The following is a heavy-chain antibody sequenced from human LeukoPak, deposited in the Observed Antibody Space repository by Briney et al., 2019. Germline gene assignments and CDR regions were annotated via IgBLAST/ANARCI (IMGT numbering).Heavy chain of an antibody. Sequence: PSGTLSLTCDVSGGSMSSSNWWSWVRPPPGKGLEWIGEIYHSGSTNYNPSLKSRVTISVDKSKNQFSLKLSSVTAADTALYYCARVGSSYGYSGYFDYWGQGTLVTVSS. CDR2: IYHSGST. J-gene: IGHJ4*02. CDR3: ARVGSSYGYSGYFDY. CDR1: GGSMSSSNW. D-gene: IGHD5-18*01. V-gene: IGHV4-4*02.